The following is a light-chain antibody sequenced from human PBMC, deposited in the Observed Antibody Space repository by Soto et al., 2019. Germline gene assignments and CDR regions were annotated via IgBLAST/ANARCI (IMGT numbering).Light chain of an antibody. J-gene: IGKJ1*01. Sequence: EIVLTQSPGTLSLSPGERATLSCRASQTVSGSYLAWYQQKPGQAPRLLIYGASSRATGIPDRFSGSGSGTDFTLTIIRLEPEDFAVYYCQQYVTSPWTLGQGTKVEIK. CDR1: QTVSGSY. CDR2: GAS. V-gene: IGKV3-20*01. CDR3: QQYVTSPWT.